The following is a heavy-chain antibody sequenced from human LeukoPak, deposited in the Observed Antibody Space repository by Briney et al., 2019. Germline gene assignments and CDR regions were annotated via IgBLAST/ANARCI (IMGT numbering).Heavy chain of an antibody. J-gene: IGHJ6*02. V-gene: IGHV1-69*13. CDR3: ARVALGRRWLPSSYYYGMDV. D-gene: IGHD5-24*01. CDR2: IIPIFGTA. CDR1: GGTFSSYG. Sequence: SVNVSCTASGGTFSSYGINWVRQAPGQGLEWMGGIIPIFGTADYAPKFQGRVTITADESTSTAYVELSNLRSEDTAVYYCARVALGRRWLPSSYYYGMDVWGQGTTVTVSS.